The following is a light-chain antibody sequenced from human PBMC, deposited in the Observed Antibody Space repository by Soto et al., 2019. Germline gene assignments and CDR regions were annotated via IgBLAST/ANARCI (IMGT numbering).Light chain of an antibody. Sequence: DVQMTQSPATLSASAGDRVTITCRASQYINDWLAWYQQKPGKAPKLLIYKASTLKSGVPSRFSGSGSGTEFTLTISSLQPDDFATYYCQHYNSYSEAFGQGTKVDI. V-gene: IGKV1-5*03. J-gene: IGKJ1*01. CDR1: QYINDW. CDR2: KAS. CDR3: QHYNSYSEA.